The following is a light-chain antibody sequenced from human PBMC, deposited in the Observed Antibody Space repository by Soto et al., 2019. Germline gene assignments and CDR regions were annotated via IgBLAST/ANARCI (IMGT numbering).Light chain of an antibody. CDR2: DAS. V-gene: IGKV1-5*01. J-gene: IGKJ2*02. CDR3: QQYNSYSCT. Sequence: DIQMTQSPSTLSASVGDRVTITCRASQSISSWLAWYQQKPGKAPKLLIYDASSLESGVPSRFSGSGSGTDFTLTISSLQHDDFATYYCQQYNSYSCTFGQGTKLEIK. CDR1: QSISSW.